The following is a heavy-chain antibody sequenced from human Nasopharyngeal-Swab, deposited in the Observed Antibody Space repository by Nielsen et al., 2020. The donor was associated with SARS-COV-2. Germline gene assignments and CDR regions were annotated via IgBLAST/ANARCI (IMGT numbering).Heavy chain of an antibody. CDR3: ARGYYDFWSGYAGFDP. Sequence: GGSLRLSCAASGFTFSSYWMHWVRQVPGKGLVWVSRINSDGSSTSYADSVKGRFTISRDNAKNTLYLQMNSLRAEDTAVYYCARGYYDFWSGYAGFDPWGQGTLVTVSS. D-gene: IGHD3-3*01. CDR1: GFTFSSYW. V-gene: IGHV3-74*01. CDR2: INSDGSST. J-gene: IGHJ5*02.